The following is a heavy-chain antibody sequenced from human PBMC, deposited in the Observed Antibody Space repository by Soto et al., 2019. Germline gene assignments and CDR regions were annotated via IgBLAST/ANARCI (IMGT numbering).Heavy chain of an antibody. Sequence: PGGSLRLSCAASGFTFSSYAMSWVRQVPGKGLEWVSGISGSGGSISYADSVKGRFTISRDNVENTVYLQMGSLRADDTAVYYCARGLKNYYGVDVWGQGTTVTVSS. V-gene: IGHV3-23*01. J-gene: IGHJ6*02. CDR1: GFTFSSYA. CDR3: ARGLKNYYGVDV. CDR2: ISGSGGSI.